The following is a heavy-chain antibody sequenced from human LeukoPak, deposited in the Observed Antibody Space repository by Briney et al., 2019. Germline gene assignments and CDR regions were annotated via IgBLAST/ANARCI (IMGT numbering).Heavy chain of an antibody. CDR3: ASSYGDYVGY. CDR1: GGSISSYY. V-gene: IGHV4-59*13. CDR2: IYYSGST. D-gene: IGHD4-17*01. Sequence: SETLSLTCTGSGGSISSYYGRWIRQPPGKGLGWIGYIYYSGSTNYNPSLQSRVHISVDPSTNQSSLKLSSVTAADTAVYYCASSYGDYVGYWGQGTLVTVSS. J-gene: IGHJ4*02.